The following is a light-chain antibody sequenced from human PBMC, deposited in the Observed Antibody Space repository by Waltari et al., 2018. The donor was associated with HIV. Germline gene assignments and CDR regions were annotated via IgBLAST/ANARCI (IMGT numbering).Light chain of an antibody. CDR1: QSVTSY. V-gene: IGKV3-11*01. CDR3: QQRSKG. Sequence: EIVLTQSPATLPLSTGKRATLSCSASQSVTSYLAWYQQKPGQAPRLHIYDASNRATGIPARFSGSGSGTDFTLTISSLEPEDFAVYYCQQRSKGFGGGTKVEIK. CDR2: DAS. J-gene: IGKJ4*01.